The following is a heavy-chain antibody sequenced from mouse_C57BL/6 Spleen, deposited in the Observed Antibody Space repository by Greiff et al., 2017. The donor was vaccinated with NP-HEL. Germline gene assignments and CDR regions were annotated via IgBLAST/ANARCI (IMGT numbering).Heavy chain of an antibody. V-gene: IGHV6-3*01. CDR3: TGSSRRYFDV. CDR2: IRLKSDNYAT. Sequence: EVKLQESGGGLVQPGGSLKLSCVASGFTFSNYWMNWVRQSPEKGLEWVAQIRLKSDNYATHYAESVKGRFTISRDDSKSSVYLQMNNLRAEDTGIYYCTGSSRRYFDVWGTGTTVTVSS. CDR1: GFTFSNYW. J-gene: IGHJ1*03. D-gene: IGHD1-1*01.